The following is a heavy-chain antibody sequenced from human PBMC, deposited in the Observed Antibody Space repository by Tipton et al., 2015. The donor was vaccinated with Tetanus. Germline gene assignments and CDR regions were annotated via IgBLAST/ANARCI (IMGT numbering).Heavy chain of an antibody. V-gene: IGHV4-34*01. CDR3: ASGSSIRHGLDV. J-gene: IGHJ6*02. Sequence: QLVQSGAEVKPSETLSLTCAVYGGSFSAYYWSWIRQSPGKGLEWIGEINHSGSTTYSPSFKSRVTISVDTPKNQFSLKLTSLTVADTAVYYCASGSSIRHGLDVWGHGTTVIVSS. CDR2: INHSGST. D-gene: IGHD2-2*01. CDR1: GGSFSAYY.